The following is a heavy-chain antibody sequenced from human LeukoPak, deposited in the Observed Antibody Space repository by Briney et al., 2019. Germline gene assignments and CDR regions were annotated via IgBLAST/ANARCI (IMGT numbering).Heavy chain of an antibody. CDR1: GGSVSSTTYY. CDR2: IIYSGST. Sequence: SETLSLTCTVSGGSVSSTTYYWSWTRQPPGKGLEWIASIIYSGSTYYNPSLKSRVTISVDTSGNQFSLKLSSVTAADTAVYYCARYVVYGSGKYYFDYWGQGTLVTVSS. J-gene: IGHJ4*02. CDR3: ARYVVYGSGKYYFDY. D-gene: IGHD3-10*01. V-gene: IGHV4-39*01.